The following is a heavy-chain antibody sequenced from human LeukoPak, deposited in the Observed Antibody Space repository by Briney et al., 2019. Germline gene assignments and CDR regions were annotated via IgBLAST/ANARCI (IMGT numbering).Heavy chain of an antibody. CDR1: GFTFSDYY. Sequence: GGSLRLSCAASGFTFSDYYMSWIRQAPGKGLEWVSYISSSGSTIYYADSVKGRFTISRDNAKNSLYLQMNSPRAEDTAVYYCARDVIDQYYDFWSGYLSWGQGTLVTVSS. D-gene: IGHD3-3*01. CDR3: ARDVIDQYYDFWSGYLS. V-gene: IGHV3-11*01. CDR2: ISSSGSTI. J-gene: IGHJ4*02.